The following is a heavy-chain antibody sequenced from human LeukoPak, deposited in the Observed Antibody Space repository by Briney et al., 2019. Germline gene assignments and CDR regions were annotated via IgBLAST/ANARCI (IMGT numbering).Heavy chain of an antibody. CDR1: GGSFSGYY. D-gene: IGHD3-10*01. CDR2: INHSGST. Sequence: SSETLSLTCAVYGGSFSGYYWSWIRQPPGKGLEWIGEINHSGSTNYNPSLKSRVTISVDTSKNQFSLKLSSVTAADTAVYYCAGGGDWFDPWGQGTLVTVPS. V-gene: IGHV4-34*01. J-gene: IGHJ5*02. CDR3: AGGGDWFDP.